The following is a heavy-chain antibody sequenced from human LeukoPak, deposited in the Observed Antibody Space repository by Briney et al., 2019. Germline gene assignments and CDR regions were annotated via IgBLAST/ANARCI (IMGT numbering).Heavy chain of an antibody. CDR1: GFTFSSYA. CDR3: AKDLEPPLITMVRGIFHY. Sequence: GGSLRLSCAASGFTFSSYAMSWVRQAPGKGREWVSAISGSGGSTYYADSVKGRFTISRDNAKNTLYLQMNSLRAEDTAVYSCAKDLEPPLITMVRGIFHYWGQGTLVTVSS. J-gene: IGHJ4*02. D-gene: IGHD3-10*01. CDR2: ISGSGGST. V-gene: IGHV3-23*01.